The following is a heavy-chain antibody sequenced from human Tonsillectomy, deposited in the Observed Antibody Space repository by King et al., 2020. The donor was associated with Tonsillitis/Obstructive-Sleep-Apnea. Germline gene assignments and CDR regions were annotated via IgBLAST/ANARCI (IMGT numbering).Heavy chain of an antibody. J-gene: IGHJ4*02. CDR3: ARDGLWVDCSGSSSTCLTSPVDY. D-gene: IGHD3-22*01. CDR2: ISYDGSNK. Sequence: VQLVESGGGVGQPGRSLRLSCAASEFTFSAYSMHWVRQAPGKGLEWVAVISYDGSNKYYADSVRGRFTISRDNSKNTLYLQMNSLRASDTAWYYCARDGLWVDCSGSSSTCLTSPVDYWGQGTLVTVSS. V-gene: IGHV3-30*01. CDR1: EFTFSAYS.